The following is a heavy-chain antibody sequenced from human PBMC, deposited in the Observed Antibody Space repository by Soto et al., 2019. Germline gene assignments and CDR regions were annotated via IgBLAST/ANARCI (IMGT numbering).Heavy chain of an antibody. J-gene: IGHJ4*02. Sequence: GGSLRLSCAASGFTFSSYGMHWVRQAPDKGLEWVAVISYDGSNKYYADSVKGRFTISRDNSKNTLYLQMNSLRAEDTAVYYCAKEPLRITIFGAPDYWGQGTLVTVSS. CDR2: ISYDGSNK. CDR3: AKEPLRITIFGAPDY. CDR1: GFTFSSYG. V-gene: IGHV3-30*18. D-gene: IGHD3-3*01.